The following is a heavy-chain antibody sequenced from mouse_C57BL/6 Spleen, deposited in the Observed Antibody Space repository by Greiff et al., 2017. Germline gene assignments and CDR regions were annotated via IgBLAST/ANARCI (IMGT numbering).Heavy chain of an antibody. D-gene: IGHD2-1*01. CDR1: GYSFTGYF. CDR3: ARAGKVCYFDY. V-gene: IGHV1-20*01. Sequence: VQLQQSGPELVKPGDSVKISCKASGYSFTGYFMNWVMQSHGKSLEWIGRINPYNGDTFYNQKFKGKATLTVDKSSSTAHMELRSLTSEDSAVYYCARAGKVCYFDYWGQGTTLTVSS. CDR2: INPYNGDT. J-gene: IGHJ2*01.